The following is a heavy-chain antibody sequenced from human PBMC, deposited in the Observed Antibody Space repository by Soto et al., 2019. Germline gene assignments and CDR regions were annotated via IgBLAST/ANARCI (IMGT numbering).Heavy chain of an antibody. Sequence: PSETLSVTCTVSGGCIRSGGYYWSWVRQDPRRGLEWIGNIYYSGNTYYNPSLKSRLTISVDTSKNQFSLNLSSVTAADTAVYYCARDRLMATAGTARHYFGLDVWGQGTTVTVSS. CDR2: IYYSGNT. CDR3: ARDRLMATAGTARHYFGLDV. V-gene: IGHV4-31*03. J-gene: IGHJ6*02. D-gene: IGHD5-18*01. CDR1: GGCIRSGGYY.